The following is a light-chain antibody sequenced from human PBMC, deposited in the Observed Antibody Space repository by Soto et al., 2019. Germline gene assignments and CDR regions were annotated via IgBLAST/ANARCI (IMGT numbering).Light chain of an antibody. V-gene: IGLV1-40*01. CDR1: SANIGAGYD. CDR3: QSYDSSLIAYV. CDR2: GNN. Sequence: QSVLTQPPSVSGAPGQRVTISCTGASANIGAGYDVHWYQQLPGTAPKLLIYGNNSRPSGVPDRFPGSRSGTSASLAITGLQAEDEADYYCQSYDSSLIAYVFGTGTKVTVL. J-gene: IGLJ1*01.